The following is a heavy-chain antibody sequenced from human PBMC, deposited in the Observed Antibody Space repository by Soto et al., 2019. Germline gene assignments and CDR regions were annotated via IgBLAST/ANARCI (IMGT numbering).Heavy chain of an antibody. CDR3: ARDGGFGELKY. D-gene: IGHD3-10*01. CDR1: GDTFSGYP. J-gene: IGHJ4*02. V-gene: IGHV1-69*13. CDR2: IIPVFGTT. Sequence: SVKVSCKASGDTFSGYPINWVRQAPGEGLEWMGRIIPVFGTTNDAQRFEGRVTFAADESTNTAYMELRGLLSEDTAVYYCARDGGFGELKYWGPGTLVTVSS.